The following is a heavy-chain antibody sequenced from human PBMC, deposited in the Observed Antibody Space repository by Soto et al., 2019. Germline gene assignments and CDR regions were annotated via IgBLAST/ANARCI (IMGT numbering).Heavy chain of an antibody. V-gene: IGHV1-69*13. CDR2: IIPIFGTA. D-gene: IGHD6-19*01. J-gene: IGHJ4*02. CDR1: GGTLSSYA. Sequence: ASVKVSCKASGGTLSSYAISWVRQAPGQGLEWMGGIIPIFGTANYAQKFQGRVTITADESTSTAYMELSSLRSEDTAVYYCARVRLKDSSSDWSASNWGQGTLVTVSS. CDR3: ARVRLKDSSSDWSASN.